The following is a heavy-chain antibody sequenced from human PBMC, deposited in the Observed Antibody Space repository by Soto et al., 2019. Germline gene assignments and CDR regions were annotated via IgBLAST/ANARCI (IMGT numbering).Heavy chain of an antibody. CDR1: GGSFSGYY. D-gene: IGHD2-15*01. Sequence: QVQLQQWGAGLLKPSETLSLTCAVYGGSFSGYYWSWIRQPPGKGLEWIGEINHSGSTNYNPSLKSRVTISVDTSKNQFSLKLGSVNAADTAVYYCARVEVVVVAATPMDWFDPWGQGTLVTVSS. CDR3: ARVEVVVVAATPMDWFDP. V-gene: IGHV4-34*01. J-gene: IGHJ5*02. CDR2: INHSGST.